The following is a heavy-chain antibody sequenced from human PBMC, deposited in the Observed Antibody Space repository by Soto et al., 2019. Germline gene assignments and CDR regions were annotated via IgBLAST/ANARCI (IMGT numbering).Heavy chain of an antibody. V-gene: IGHV3-7*03. CDR3: VKDGGYCSSTTCYSPRNHYFDS. CDR1: GFTFSDYW. CDR2: IKFDGSEK. J-gene: IGHJ4*02. Sequence: PGGSLRLFCAASGFTFSDYWMSWVRQAPGKGPEWVANIKFDGSEKQYVDSVKGRFSISRDNSRNSLFLQMNSLRAGDTAVYYCVKDGGYCSSTTCYSPRNHYFDSWGQGTLVTVSS. D-gene: IGHD2-2*01.